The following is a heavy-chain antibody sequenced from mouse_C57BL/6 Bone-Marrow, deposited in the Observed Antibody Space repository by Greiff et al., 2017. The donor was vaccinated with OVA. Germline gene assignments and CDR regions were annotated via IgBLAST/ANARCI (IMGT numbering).Heavy chain of an antibody. Sequence: EVKLVESGPGLVKPSQSLSLTCSVTGYSITSGYYWNWIRQFPGNKLEWMGYISYDGSNNYNPSLKNRISITRDTSKNQFFLKLNSVTTEDTATYYCAREGDYYGSTTTAMDYWGQGTSVTVSS. J-gene: IGHJ4*01. CDR1: GYSITSGYY. CDR2: ISYDGSN. D-gene: IGHD1-1*01. V-gene: IGHV3-6*01. CDR3: AREGDYYGSTTTAMDY.